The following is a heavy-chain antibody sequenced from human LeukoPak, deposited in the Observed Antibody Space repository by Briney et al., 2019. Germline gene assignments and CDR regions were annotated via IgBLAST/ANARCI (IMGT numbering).Heavy chain of an antibody. CDR3: ARAYYDSSGSDHDAFDI. V-gene: IGHV3-21*01. CDR1: GFTFSSYW. D-gene: IGHD3-22*01. Sequence: GGSLRLSCAASGFTFSSYWMHWVRQAPGKGLEWVSSISSSSSYIYYADSVKGRFTISRDNAKNSLYLQMNSLRAEDTAVYYCARAYYDSSGSDHDAFDIWGQGTMVTVSS. CDR2: ISSSSSYI. J-gene: IGHJ3*02.